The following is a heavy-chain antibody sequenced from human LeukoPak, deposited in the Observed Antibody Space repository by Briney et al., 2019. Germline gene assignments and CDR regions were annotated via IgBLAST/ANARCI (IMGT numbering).Heavy chain of an antibody. Sequence: ASETLSLTCTVSGGSISSSAPYWGWIRQPPGKGLEWIGSISYSGTTYYNPSLKSRVTISVDTSKNQLSLKLSSVTAADTAVYYCARDPDFWSGYYYFDYWGQGTLVTVSS. CDR3: ARDPDFWSGYYYFDY. CDR1: GGSISSSAPY. V-gene: IGHV4-39*07. CDR2: ISYSGTT. D-gene: IGHD3-3*01. J-gene: IGHJ4*02.